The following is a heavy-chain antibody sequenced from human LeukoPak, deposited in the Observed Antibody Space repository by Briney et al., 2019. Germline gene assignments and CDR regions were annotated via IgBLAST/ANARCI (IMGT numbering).Heavy chain of an antibody. J-gene: IGHJ4*02. D-gene: IGHD2-21*01. Sequence: GGSLRLSCAASGFTFSSYAMSWVRQAPGKGLEWVSAISGSGGSTYYADSVKGRFTISRDNSKNTLYLQMNSLRAEDTAVYYCAKDTYIVVVIAIMGGFDYWGQGTLVTVSS. CDR2: ISGSGGST. CDR1: GFTFSSYA. V-gene: IGHV3-23*01. CDR3: AKDTYIVVVIAIMGGFDY.